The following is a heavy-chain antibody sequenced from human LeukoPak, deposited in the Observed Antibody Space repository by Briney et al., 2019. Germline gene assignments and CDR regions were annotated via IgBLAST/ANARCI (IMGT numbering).Heavy chain of an antibody. J-gene: IGHJ5*02. CDR3: AREEYCSSTSCKGANWFDP. CDR2: IIPIFGTA. Sequence: GASVKVSCKASGGTFSSYAISWVRQAPGQGLEWMRGIIPIFGTANYAQKFQGRVTITTDESTSTAYMELSSLRSKDTAVYYCAREEYCSSTSCKGANWFDPWGQGTLVTVSS. D-gene: IGHD2-2*01. V-gene: IGHV1-69*05. CDR1: GGTFSSYA.